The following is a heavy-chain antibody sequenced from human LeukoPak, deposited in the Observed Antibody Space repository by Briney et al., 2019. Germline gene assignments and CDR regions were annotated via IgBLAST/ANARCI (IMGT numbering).Heavy chain of an antibody. V-gene: IGHV4-34*01. J-gene: IGHJ5*02. CDR1: GGSFSGYY. D-gene: IGHD6-13*01. CDR2: INHSGST. CDR3: ARGRRIAAAGTRAFDP. Sequence: SETLSLTRAVYGGSFSGYYWSWIRQPPGKGLEWIGEINHSGSTNYNPSLKSRVTISVDTSKNQFSLKLSSVTAADTAVYYCARGRRIAAAGTRAFDPWGQGTLVTVSS.